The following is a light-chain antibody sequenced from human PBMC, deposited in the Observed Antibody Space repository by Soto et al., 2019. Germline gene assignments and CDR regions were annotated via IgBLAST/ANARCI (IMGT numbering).Light chain of an antibody. CDR2: DVS. V-gene: IGLV2-14*01. J-gene: IGLJ1*01. CDR1: NSDVGGYNY. CDR3: SSYTTSSLYV. Sequence: QSVLTQPASVSGSPGQSITISCSGTNSDVGGYNYVSWYQQHPGKAPKLMIYDVSYRPSGISNRFSGSKSDNTASLTISGLQAEDEADYYCSSYTTSSLYVFGPGTKVTVL.